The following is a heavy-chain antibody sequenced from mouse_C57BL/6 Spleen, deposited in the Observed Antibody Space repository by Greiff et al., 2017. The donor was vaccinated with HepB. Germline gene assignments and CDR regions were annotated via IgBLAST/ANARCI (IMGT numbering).Heavy chain of an antibody. CDR2: IYPGSGST. CDR3: ARRGGIYSNYAMDY. Sequence: QVQLQQPGAELVKPGASVKMSCKASGYTFTSYWITWVKQRPGQGLEWIGDIYPGSGSTNYNEKFKSKATLTVDTSSSTAYMQLSSLTSEDSAVYYCARRGGIYSNYAMDYWGQGTSVTVSS. V-gene: IGHV1-55*01. CDR1: GYTFTSYW. J-gene: IGHJ4*01. D-gene: IGHD2-5*01.